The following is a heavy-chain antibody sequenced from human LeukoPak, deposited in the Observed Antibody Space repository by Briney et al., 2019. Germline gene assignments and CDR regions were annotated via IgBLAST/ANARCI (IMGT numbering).Heavy chain of an antibody. CDR1: GLTFSSYS. D-gene: IGHD2-15*01. J-gene: IGHJ4*02. V-gene: IGHV3-21*01. CDR2: ISSSSSYI. CDR3: ARDLGYCSGGSCYPPDY. Sequence: PGGSLRLSCAASGLTFSSYSMNWVRQAPGKGLEWVSSISSSSSYIYYADSVKGRFTISRDNAKNSLYLQMNSLRAEDTAVYYCARDLGYCSGGSCYPPDYWGQGTLVTVSS.